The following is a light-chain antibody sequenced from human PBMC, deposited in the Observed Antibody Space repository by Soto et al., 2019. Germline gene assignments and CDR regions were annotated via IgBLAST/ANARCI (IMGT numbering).Light chain of an antibody. Sequence: DIQWTQSPSFLSASVGDMVTITGRASQGVARYFAWYQQKAGKAPKLLIHAASTLEIGVPSRFRGTGSGTEFTLTISRLQPDDVAIYYCQQYNDYSWTCGQATKVDIK. CDR1: QGVARY. J-gene: IGKJ1*01. V-gene: IGKV1-9*01. CDR2: AAS. CDR3: QQYNDYSWT.